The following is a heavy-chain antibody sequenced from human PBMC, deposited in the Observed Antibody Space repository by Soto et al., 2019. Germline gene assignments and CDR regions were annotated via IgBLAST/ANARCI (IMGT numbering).Heavy chain of an antibody. J-gene: IGHJ4*01. CDR2: IDPRDSYT. V-gene: IGHV5-10-1*01. CDR3: ARHGTGDDVTVFSTAPPFAH. CDR1: GYSFTGYW. Sequence: GESLKISCKASGYSFTGYWIHWVRLMPGKGLEWMGKIDPRDSYTKYGPSFQGHVTISADKSISTAYLQWSSLKASDTAIYYCARHGTGDDVTVFSTAPPFAHWGHGALVTHSS. D-gene: IGHD2-21*02.